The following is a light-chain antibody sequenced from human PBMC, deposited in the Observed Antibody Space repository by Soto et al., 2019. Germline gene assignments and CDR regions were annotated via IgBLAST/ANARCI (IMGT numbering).Light chain of an antibody. CDR2: EVS. V-gene: IGLV2-14*01. Sequence: QSALTQPASVSGSPGQSITISCTGTSSDVGGYNYVSWYQQRPDKAPKLMIYEVSKRPSGVSNRFSGSKSGNTASLTISGLQAEDEADYYCSSYTSSSTRVFGGGTKLTVL. CDR1: SSDVGGYNY. J-gene: IGLJ3*02. CDR3: SSYTSSSTRV.